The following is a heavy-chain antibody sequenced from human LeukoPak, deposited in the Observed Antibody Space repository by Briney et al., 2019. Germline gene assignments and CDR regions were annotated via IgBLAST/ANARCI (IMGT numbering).Heavy chain of an antibody. J-gene: IGHJ6*03. CDR2: IIPTLGIA. CDR1: GGTFSSYA. D-gene: IGHD2-15*01. V-gene: IGHV1-69*04. CDR3: ARAIYCSGGSCPYYYYYYYMDV. Sequence: SVKVSCKASGGTFSSYAISWVRQAPGQGLEWMGRIIPTLGIANYAQKFQGRVTITADKSTSTAYMELSSLRSEDTAVYYCARAIYCSGGSCPYYYYYYYMDVWGKGTTVTVPS.